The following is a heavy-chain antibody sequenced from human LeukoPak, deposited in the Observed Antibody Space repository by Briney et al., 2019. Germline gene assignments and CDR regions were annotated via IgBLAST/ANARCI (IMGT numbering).Heavy chain of an antibody. Sequence: GASLQTSCQSSGSSFTDYWIVWVRQVPGKGLEWMGIISPLHSDSRYSPSFQGQATISADNSISTSYLQWSSLKASDTAMYYCARHRHISTAYYPFDHWGQGTLVTVSS. J-gene: IGHJ4*02. V-gene: IGHV5-51*01. CDR3: ARHRHISTAYYPFDH. D-gene: IGHD3-9*01. CDR1: GSSFTDYW. CDR2: ISPLHSDS.